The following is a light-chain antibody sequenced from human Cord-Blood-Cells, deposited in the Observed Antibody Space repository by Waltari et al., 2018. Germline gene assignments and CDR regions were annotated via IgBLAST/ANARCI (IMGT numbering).Light chain of an antibody. CDR2: DVS. J-gene: IGLJ3*02. Sequence: QSALTQPRSVSGSPGQSVTISCTGTSSDVGGYNYVSWYQQHPGKAPKLMVYDVSKLPSGVPDRFSGSKSGNTASLTISGLQAEDEADYYCGSYAGSYTWVFGGGTKLTVL. V-gene: IGLV2-11*01. CDR1: SSDVGGYNY. CDR3: GSYAGSYTWV.